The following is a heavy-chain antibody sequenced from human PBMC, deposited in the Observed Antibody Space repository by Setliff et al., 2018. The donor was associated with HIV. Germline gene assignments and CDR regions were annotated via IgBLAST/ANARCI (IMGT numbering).Heavy chain of an antibody. Sequence: SETLSLTCTVSGDSVRSRPYYWNWIRQPAGKGLEWIGYIYTSGSTNYNPSLKSRVTISVDTSKNQFSLKLSSVTAADTAVYYCARGLSFYDPGGFDYWGQGTLVTVSS. D-gene: IGHD3-22*01. CDR1: GDSVRSRPYY. V-gene: IGHV4-61*09. CDR2: IYTSGST. CDR3: ARGLSFYDPGGFDY. J-gene: IGHJ4*02.